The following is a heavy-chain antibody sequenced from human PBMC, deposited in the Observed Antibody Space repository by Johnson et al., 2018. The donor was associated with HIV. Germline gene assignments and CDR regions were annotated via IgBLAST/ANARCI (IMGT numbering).Heavy chain of an antibody. CDR2: IYSGGST. V-gene: IGHV3-53*01. CDR3: ARQGLTVDAFDI. J-gene: IGHJ3*02. CDR1: GFTVSSNY. D-gene: IGHD3/OR15-3a*01. Sequence: VQLVESGGGLIQPGGSLRLSCAASGFTVSSNYMSWVRQAPGKGLEWVSVIYSGGSTYYADSVKDRFTIPTENAKNSLYLQMNSLRGGDTALYYCARQGLTVDAFDIWGQGTMVTVSS.